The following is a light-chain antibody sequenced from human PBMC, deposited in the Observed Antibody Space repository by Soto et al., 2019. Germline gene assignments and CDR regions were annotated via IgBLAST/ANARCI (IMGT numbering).Light chain of an antibody. CDR1: QSVRNSY. Sequence: EIVLTQSPGTLSLSPGERATLSCRASQSVRNSYLAWYQQKPGQAPRLLIYGASSRATGIPDRFSDSGSGTDFTLTISRLEPEDFAVYYCQQYGSSPRTFGQGTKVDIK. V-gene: IGKV3-20*01. CDR3: QQYGSSPRT. CDR2: GAS. J-gene: IGKJ1*01.